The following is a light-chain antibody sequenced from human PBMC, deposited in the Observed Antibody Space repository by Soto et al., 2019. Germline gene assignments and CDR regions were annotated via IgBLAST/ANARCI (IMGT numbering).Light chain of an antibody. CDR3: QQYDNWPPRWT. CDR1: QSVSSSY. Sequence: EIVMTQSPVTLSVSPGERATLSCRASQSVSSSYLAWYQQKPGQAPRLLIYGASSRATGIPDRFSGSGSGTEFTLSIGSLQSEDFAIYYCQQYDNWPPRWTFGQGTKVDIK. CDR2: GAS. J-gene: IGKJ2*01. V-gene: IGKV3D-15*01.